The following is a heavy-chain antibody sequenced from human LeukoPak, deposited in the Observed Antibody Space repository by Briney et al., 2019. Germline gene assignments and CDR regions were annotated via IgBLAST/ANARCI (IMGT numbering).Heavy chain of an antibody. D-gene: IGHD1-26*01. CDR2: ISSSSSTI. CDR3: ARAPRWEPIDY. CDR1: GFTFSSYS. Sequence: GGSLRLSCAASGFTFSSYSMNWVRQAPGKGLEWVSYISSSSSTIYYADSVKGRFTISRDNAKNSLYLQMNSLRAEDTAVFYCARAPRWEPIDYWGQGTLVTVSS. V-gene: IGHV3-48*01. J-gene: IGHJ4*02.